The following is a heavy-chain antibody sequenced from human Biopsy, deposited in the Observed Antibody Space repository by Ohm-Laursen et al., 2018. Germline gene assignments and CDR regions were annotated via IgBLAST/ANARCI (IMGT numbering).Heavy chain of an antibody. CDR2: IKQDGSEK. CDR3: AREGASGHYYDSSGDFGY. V-gene: IGHV3-7*01. J-gene: IGHJ4*02. D-gene: IGHD3-22*01. Sequence: SLRLSCAASGFTFSSNWMSWVRQAPGKGLEWVANIKQDGSEKYYVDSVKGRFTISRDNAKNSLYLQMNSLRAEDTAVYYCAREGASGHYYDSSGDFGYWGQGTLVTVSS. CDR1: GFTFSSNW.